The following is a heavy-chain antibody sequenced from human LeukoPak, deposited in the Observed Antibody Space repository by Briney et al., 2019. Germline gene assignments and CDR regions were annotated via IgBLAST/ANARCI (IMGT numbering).Heavy chain of an antibody. D-gene: IGHD2-8*02. CDR1: GFTFSNYS. J-gene: IGHJ4*02. CDR3: AREGYCTGITCLFDY. Sequence: PGGSLRLSCAASGFTFSNYSMNWDRQAPGKGLEWVSSITSSSSYIYYADSVKGRFTISRDNAKNSLYLQMNSLRAEDTAVYYCAREGYCTGITCLFDYWGQGTLVTVSS. CDR2: ITSSSSYI. V-gene: IGHV3-21*01.